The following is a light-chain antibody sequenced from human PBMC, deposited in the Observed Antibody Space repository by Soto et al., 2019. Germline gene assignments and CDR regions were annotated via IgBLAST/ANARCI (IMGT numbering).Light chain of an antibody. V-gene: IGKV3-20*01. J-gene: IGKJ2*01. CDR2: GAS. CDR1: QSVSSNY. Sequence: EIALTQSPGTLSLSPGERATLSCRASQSVSSNYLAWYQQKPGQAPRLLIYGASSRATGIPDRFSGSGSGTDFTLTISRLEPEDFAVYYCQEYGSSTMYTFGQGTKLEIK. CDR3: QEYGSSTMYT.